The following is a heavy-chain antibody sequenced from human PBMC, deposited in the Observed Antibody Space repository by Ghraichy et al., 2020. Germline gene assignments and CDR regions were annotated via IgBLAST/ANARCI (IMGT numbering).Heavy chain of an antibody. CDR3: ARDSGVLYTSSWWTSFDH. CDR2: ISYDGSNR. V-gene: IGHV3-30-3*01. J-gene: IGHJ4*02. CDR1: GFIFRDYA. Sequence: GGSLRLSCAVSGFIFRDYAMHWVRQAPGKGLEWVAAISYDGSNRYYSDAVKGRFTSSRDNPQNTLYLQMNSLTPEDTATYYCARDSGVLYTSSWWTSFDHWGRGTLVTVSS. D-gene: IGHD6-13*01.